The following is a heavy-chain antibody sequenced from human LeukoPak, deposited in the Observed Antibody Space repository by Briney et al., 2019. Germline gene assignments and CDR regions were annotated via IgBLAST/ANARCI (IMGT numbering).Heavy chain of an antibody. Sequence: SETLSLTCTVSGDSISSYYWSWIRQPTGKGLEWIGYIYYSGSTNYNPSLKSRVTISVDTSKNQFSLKLSSVTAADTAVYYCARGNLAAAGPSFFDYWGQGTLVTVSS. CDR1: GDSISSYY. V-gene: IGHV4-59*01. D-gene: IGHD6-13*01. CDR2: IYYSGST. CDR3: ARGNLAAAGPSFFDY. J-gene: IGHJ4*02.